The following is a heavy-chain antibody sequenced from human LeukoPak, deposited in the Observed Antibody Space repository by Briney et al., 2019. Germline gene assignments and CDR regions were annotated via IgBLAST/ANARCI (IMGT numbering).Heavy chain of an antibody. Sequence: GGSLRLSCAASGFTFSSYEMNWVRQAPGKGLEWVSYISSSGSTIYYADSVKGRFTISRDNAKNSLYLQMNSLRAEDTAVYYCARVYYYDSSGYPPDYWGQGTLVTVSS. J-gene: IGHJ4*02. CDR3: ARVYYYDSSGYPPDY. V-gene: IGHV3-48*03. CDR1: GFTFSSYE. CDR2: ISSSGSTI. D-gene: IGHD3-22*01.